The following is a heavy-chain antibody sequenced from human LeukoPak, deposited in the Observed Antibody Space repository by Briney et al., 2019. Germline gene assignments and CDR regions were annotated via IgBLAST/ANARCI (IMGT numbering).Heavy chain of an antibody. CDR2: ISGSGGNT. V-gene: IGHV3-23*01. Sequence: PGGSLRLSCAASGFTFSSYAMSWVRQAPGKGLEWVSRISGSGGNTYYADAVKSRFTISRDNSKNTLYMQMNSLRAEDTAVYYCAKLVTHFDYWGQGTLVTVSS. J-gene: IGHJ4*02. CDR1: GFTFSSYA. CDR3: AKLVTHFDY. D-gene: IGHD4-23*01.